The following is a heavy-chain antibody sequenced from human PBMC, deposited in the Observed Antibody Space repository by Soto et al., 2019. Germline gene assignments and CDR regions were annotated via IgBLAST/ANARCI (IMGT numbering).Heavy chain of an antibody. CDR3: ASSTDYSNSNDAFDI. D-gene: IGHD4-4*01. CDR1: GYTFTGYY. CDR2: INPNLGDT. V-gene: IGHV1-2*02. J-gene: IGHJ3*02. Sequence: ASVKVSCKASGYTFTGYYMHWVRQAPGQGLEWMGWINPNLGDTSYAQKFQGRVTMTRDTSISTAYMELSRLRSDDTAVYYCASSTDYSNSNDAFDIWGQGTMVTVSS.